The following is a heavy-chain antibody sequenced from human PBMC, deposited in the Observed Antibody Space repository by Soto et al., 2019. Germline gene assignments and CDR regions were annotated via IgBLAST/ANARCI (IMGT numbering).Heavy chain of an antibody. CDR1: GFTFCSYA. D-gene: IGHD6-19*01. CDR2: ISYDGSNK. CDR3: AREAYRRGWYVGY. Sequence: GGSLRLSCAASGFTFCSYAMHWVRQAPGKGLEWVAVISYDGSNKYYADSVKGRFTIPRDNSKNTLYLQMNSLRAEDTAVYYCAREAYRRGWYVGYWGQGTLVTFSS. V-gene: IGHV3-30-3*01. J-gene: IGHJ4*02.